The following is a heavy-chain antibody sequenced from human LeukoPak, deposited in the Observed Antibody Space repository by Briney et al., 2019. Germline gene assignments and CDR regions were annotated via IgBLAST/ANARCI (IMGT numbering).Heavy chain of an antibody. V-gene: IGHV3-30-3*01. CDR3: ARGPDGYNSHFDY. J-gene: IGHJ4*02. CDR1: GLTFSDYA. Sequence: GRSLRLSCVASGLTFSDYAMHWVRQAPGKGLEWVAVIYYDGSKKYYADSVEGRFTISRDNSKNTLYLHMKSLRVEDTAVYYCARGPDGYNSHFDYWGQGTLVTVSS. CDR2: IYYDGSKK. D-gene: IGHD5-24*01.